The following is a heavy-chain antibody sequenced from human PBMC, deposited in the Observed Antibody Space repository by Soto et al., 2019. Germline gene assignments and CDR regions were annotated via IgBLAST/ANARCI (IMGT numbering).Heavy chain of an antibody. CDR1: GSIFRGYG. V-gene: IGHV3-33*01. J-gene: IGHJ4*02. CDR2: IRFDGSNI. Sequence: QVQLVESGGGVVQPGKSLRLSCAAPGSIFRGYGMHWVRQAPGKGLEWVAIIRFDGSNIKYADAVMGRFTISRDNSKNMLYLEMNSLRVEDTAIYYCARDGISSAAFWGYLAFWGQGTLVTVSS. CDR3: ARDGISSAAFWGYLAF. D-gene: IGHD3-22*01.